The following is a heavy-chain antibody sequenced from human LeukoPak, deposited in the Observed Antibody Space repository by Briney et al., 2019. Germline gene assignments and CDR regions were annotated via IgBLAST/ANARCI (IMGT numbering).Heavy chain of an antibody. V-gene: IGHV1-2*02. J-gene: IGHJ3*02. D-gene: IGHD2-2*01. Sequence: ASVKVSCKASGYTFTDYYIHWVRQAPGQGLEWMGCINPNSGGTNYAQSGTNYAQRFQGRVTMTRDTSISTAYMELSRLRSDDTAVYYCARVRGTTTSNDAFDIWGQGTMVTVSS. CDR3: ARVRGTTTSNDAFDI. CDR1: GYTFTDYY. CDR2: INPNSGGTNYAQSGT.